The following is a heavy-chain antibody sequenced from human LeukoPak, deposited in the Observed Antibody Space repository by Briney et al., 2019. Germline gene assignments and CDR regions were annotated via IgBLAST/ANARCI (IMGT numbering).Heavy chain of an antibody. V-gene: IGHV3-48*04. Sequence: GGSLRLSCAASGFTFSSYSMNWVRQAPGKGLEWVSYISSSSSTIYYADSVKGRFTISRDNAKNSLYLQMNSLRAEDTAVYYCARVMMYYYDSSGYEGFDYWGQGTLVTVSS. CDR1: GFTFSSYS. J-gene: IGHJ4*02. D-gene: IGHD3-22*01. CDR2: ISSSSSTI. CDR3: ARVMMYYYDSSGYEGFDY.